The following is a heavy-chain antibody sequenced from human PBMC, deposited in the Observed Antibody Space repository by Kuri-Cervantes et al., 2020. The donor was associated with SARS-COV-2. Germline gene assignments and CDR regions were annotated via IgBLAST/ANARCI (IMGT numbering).Heavy chain of an antibody. J-gene: IGHJ6*02. Sequence: GRSLQISCEASGLTVRSNYISWVPKAPEKGLEWVYVIYSVGSTDYADSVKGRFTISRHNAKNTLYLQMNSLRAEDTAVYYCARDTYSSRNWAGVLYCMDVWGQGTTVTVSS. D-gene: IGHD6-13*01. CDR3: ARDTYSSRNWAGVLYCMDV. CDR1: GLTVRSNY. V-gene: IGHV3-53*04. CDR2: IYSVGST.